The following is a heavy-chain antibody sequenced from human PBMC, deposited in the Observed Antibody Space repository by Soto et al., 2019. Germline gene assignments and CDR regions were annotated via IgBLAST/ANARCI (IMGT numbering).Heavy chain of an antibody. D-gene: IGHD2-2*01. CDR1: GFTFSRYG. J-gene: IGHJ5*01. Sequence: GSLRLSCAASGFTFSRYGMNWLRQAPGKGLEWVASISSSTSYVYYADSVKGRFSTSRDNAKNILYLEMYALRSEDTAVYYCARDPSEGRVGNWFESWGQGTLVTVSS. CDR2: ISSSTSYV. CDR3: ARDPSEGRVGNWFES. V-gene: IGHV3-21*06.